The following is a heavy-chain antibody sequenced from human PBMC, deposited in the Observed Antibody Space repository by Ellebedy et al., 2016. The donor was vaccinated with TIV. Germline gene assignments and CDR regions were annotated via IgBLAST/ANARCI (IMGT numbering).Heavy chain of an antibody. CDR3: VRSGHSDGYFDY. Sequence: GESLKISCAASGFTVSTNYMSWVRQAPGKGLEWVSVFYSADKTYYADSVKGRFTFSRDTSRNTVSLQINGLRAEDTAIYYCVRSGHSDGYFDYWGQGTLVTVSS. D-gene: IGHD3-10*01. V-gene: IGHV3-53*01. CDR2: FYSADKT. J-gene: IGHJ4*02. CDR1: GFTVSTNY.